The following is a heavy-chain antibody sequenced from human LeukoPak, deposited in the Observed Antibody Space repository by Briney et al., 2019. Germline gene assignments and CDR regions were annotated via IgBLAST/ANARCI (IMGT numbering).Heavy chain of an antibody. Sequence: SETLSLTCTVSGDSISSYYWSWIRQPPGKGLEWIGYIYYSGSTNYNPSLKSRVTISVDTSKNQFSLKLSSVTAADTAVYYCARRYSSGWYENWFDPWGQGTLVTVSS. CDR1: GDSISSYY. J-gene: IGHJ5*02. D-gene: IGHD6-19*01. CDR3: ARRYSSGWYENWFDP. V-gene: IGHV4-59*08. CDR2: IYYSGST.